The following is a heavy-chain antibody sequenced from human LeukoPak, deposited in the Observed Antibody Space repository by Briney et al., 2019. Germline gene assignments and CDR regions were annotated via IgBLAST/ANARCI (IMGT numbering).Heavy chain of an antibody. V-gene: IGHV4-59*01. J-gene: IGHJ3*02. CDR1: GGSISSSY. Sequence: PSETLSLTCAVSGGSISSSYWSWIRQPPGKGLEWIGYIYYSGKTNYNPSLTSRATISVDTSENQFSLKLSSVTAADTAMYYCARGYYDSRGSSNPFDIWGQGTMVTVSS. D-gene: IGHD3-22*01. CDR2: IYYSGKT. CDR3: ARGYYDSRGSSNPFDI.